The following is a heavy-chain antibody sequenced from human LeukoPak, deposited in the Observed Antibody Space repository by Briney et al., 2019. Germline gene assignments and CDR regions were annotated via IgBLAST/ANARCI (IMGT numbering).Heavy chain of an antibody. CDR3: ARYSSSWYYFDY. D-gene: IGHD6-13*01. CDR2: ICYSGST. Sequence: PSETLSLTCTVSGGSVSSYCWSWIRQPPGKGLEWTGYICYSGSTKYNPSLESRITISLDTSKKQFSLNLRSVTAADTAVYYCARYSSSWYYFDYWGQGTLVTVSS. CDR1: GGSVSSYC. V-gene: IGHV4-59*08. J-gene: IGHJ4*02.